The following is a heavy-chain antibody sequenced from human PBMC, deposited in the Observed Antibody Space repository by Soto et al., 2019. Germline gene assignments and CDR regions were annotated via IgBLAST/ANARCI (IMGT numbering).Heavy chain of an antibody. V-gene: IGHV6-1*01. D-gene: IGHD1-1*01. CDR2: TYYRSKWYN. CDR1: GDSVSSTSAA. CDR3: ARSNAADRPRVGYYYYMDV. J-gene: IGHJ6*03. Sequence: PSQTLSLTCAISGDSVSSTSAAWSWIRQSPSRGLEWLGMTYYRSKWYNDFAVSVRSRITINPDTSKNQFSLQLSSVTPGDTAVYYCARSNAADRPRVGYYYYMDVWGKGTTVTVSS.